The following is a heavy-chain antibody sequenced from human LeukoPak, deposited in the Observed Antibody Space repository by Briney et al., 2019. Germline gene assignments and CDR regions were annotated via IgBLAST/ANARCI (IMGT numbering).Heavy chain of an antibody. J-gene: IGHJ4*02. CDR2: IRSKANSYAT. CDR1: GFTFSGSA. D-gene: IGHD1-26*01. CDR3: TRRPGPSGSYKHYFDY. Sequence: GGSLRLSCAASGFTFSGSAMHWVRQASGKGVEWVGRIRSKANSYATAYAASVKGRFTISRDDSKNTAYLQMNSLKTEDTAVYYCTRRPGPSGSYKHYFDYWGQGTLVTVSS. V-gene: IGHV3-73*01.